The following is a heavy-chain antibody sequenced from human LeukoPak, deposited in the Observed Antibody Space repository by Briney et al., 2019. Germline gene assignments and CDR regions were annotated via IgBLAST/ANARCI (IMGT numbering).Heavy chain of an antibody. V-gene: IGHV4-61*01. CDR1: GGSVSSGSYY. CDR3: ARDPVVVVPAARVGYYYGMDV. J-gene: IGHJ6*04. Sequence: SETLSLTCTVSGGSVSSGSYYWSWIRQPPGKGLEWIGYIYYSGSTNYNPSLESRVTISVDTSKNQFSLKLSSVTAADTAVYYCARDPVVVVPAARVGYYYGMDVWGKGTTVTVSS. D-gene: IGHD2-2*01. CDR2: IYYSGST.